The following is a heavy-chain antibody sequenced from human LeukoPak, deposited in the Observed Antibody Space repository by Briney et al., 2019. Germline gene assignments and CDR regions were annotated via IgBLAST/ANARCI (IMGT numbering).Heavy chain of an antibody. D-gene: IGHD5-12*01. CDR1: GFTFRSYA. J-gene: IGHJ5*02. CDR3: AKDDSGYDFPNWFDP. Sequence: GGSLRLSCAASGFTFRSYAMHWVRQAPGKGLEWVAVISYDGSNKYYADSVKGRFTISRDNSKNTLYLQMNSLRAEDTAVYYCAKDDSGYDFPNWFDPWGQGTLVTVSS. CDR2: ISYDGSNK. V-gene: IGHV3-30*04.